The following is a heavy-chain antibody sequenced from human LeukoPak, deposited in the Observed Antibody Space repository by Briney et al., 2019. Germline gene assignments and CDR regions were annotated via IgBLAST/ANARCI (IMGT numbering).Heavy chain of an antibody. J-gene: IGHJ1*01. Sequence: PSETLSLTCTVSGYSISNGYYWGWIRPPPGTGLEWIGSIYPSGSTFYNPSLKSRVTISVDTSKNQFPLRLSSVTAADTAVYYCANRRGTAMLFEYWGQGTLVTVSS. CDR2: IYPSGST. D-gene: IGHD5-18*01. CDR1: GYSISNGYY. V-gene: IGHV4-38-2*02. CDR3: ANRRGTAMLFEY.